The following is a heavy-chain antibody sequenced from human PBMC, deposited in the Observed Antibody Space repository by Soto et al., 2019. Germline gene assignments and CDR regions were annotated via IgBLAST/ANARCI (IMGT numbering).Heavy chain of an antibody. V-gene: IGHV3-9*01. CDR2: VSWHSGIL. CDR3: AKARYCSGGRCYDFDY. Sequence: EVQLVESGGGLVQPGRSLRLSCAASGFTFDDYAMHWVRQAPGKGLEWVSGVSWHSGILSYADSVKGRFTISRDNANNSLYLQMNSLRAEDTALYYCAKARYCSGGRCYDFDYWGQGTLVTVSS. CDR1: GFTFDDYA. J-gene: IGHJ4*02. D-gene: IGHD2-15*01.